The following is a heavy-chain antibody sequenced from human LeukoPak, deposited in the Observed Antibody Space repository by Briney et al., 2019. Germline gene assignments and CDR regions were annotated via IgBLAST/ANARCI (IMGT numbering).Heavy chain of an antibody. Sequence: PGGSLRLSCAASGFTFSSYAMHWVRQAPGRGLEWVTFVRFDGSDKYYAESVKGRFSIARDNSRNTVFLQMNSLRAEDTAVYYCAKGNYGEKIDRWGQGTLVSVSS. CDR3: AKGNYGEKIDR. D-gene: IGHD4-17*01. J-gene: IGHJ5*02. V-gene: IGHV3-30*02. CDR1: GFTFSSYA. CDR2: VRFDGSDK.